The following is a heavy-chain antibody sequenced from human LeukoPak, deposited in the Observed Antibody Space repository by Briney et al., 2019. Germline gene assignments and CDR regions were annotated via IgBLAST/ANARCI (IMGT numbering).Heavy chain of an antibody. Sequence: ASVKVSCKASGYTFTSYAMNWVRQAPGQGLEWMGWINTNTGNPTYAQGFTGRFVFSLDTSVSTAYLQISSLKAEDTAVYYCARDEFLPYGDYRNWFDPWGQGTLVTVSS. CDR1: GYTFTSYA. D-gene: IGHD4-17*01. CDR3: ARDEFLPYGDYRNWFDP. V-gene: IGHV7-4-1*02. J-gene: IGHJ5*02. CDR2: INTNTGNP.